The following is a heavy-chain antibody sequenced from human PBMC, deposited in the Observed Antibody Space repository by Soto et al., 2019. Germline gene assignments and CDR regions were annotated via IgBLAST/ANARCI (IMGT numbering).Heavy chain of an antibody. D-gene: IGHD3-10*01. CDR3: AKDLFSMVRGASYYSYGMDV. CDR2: IRRKPYDGTT. J-gene: IGHJ6*02. Sequence: GGSLRLSCTASGFTFGDYAMSWFRQAPGEGLEWVGFIRRKPYDGTTEYAASAKGRFTISRDDSKSIAYLQMNSLKTEDTAVYYCAKDLFSMVRGASYYSYGMDVWGQGTTVTVSS. CDR1: GFTFGDYA. V-gene: IGHV3-49*03.